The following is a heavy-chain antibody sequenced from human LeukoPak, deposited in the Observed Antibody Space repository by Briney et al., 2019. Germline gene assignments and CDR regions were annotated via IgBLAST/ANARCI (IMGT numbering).Heavy chain of an antibody. CDR1: GFSFRSYG. Sequence: GRSLRLSCAASGFSFRSYGMHWVRQAPGKGLEWVAVISYDGSNKYYADSVKGRFTISRDNSKNTLFLQMNSLRGEDTAVYYCAKDNNGAAAGIIPGAFDIWGQGTMVTVPS. D-gene: IGHD6-13*01. V-gene: IGHV3-30*18. CDR3: AKDNNGAAAGIIPGAFDI. CDR2: ISYDGSNK. J-gene: IGHJ3*02.